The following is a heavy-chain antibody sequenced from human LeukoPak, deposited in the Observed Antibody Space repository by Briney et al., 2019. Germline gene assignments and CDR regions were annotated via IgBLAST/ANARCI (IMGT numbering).Heavy chain of an antibody. CDR3: ARDYGPYPGCSWFDP. J-gene: IGHJ5*02. V-gene: IGHV1-2*06. D-gene: IGHD2-21*01. Sequence: SVKVSCKASGYTFTGYYIHWVRQAPGQGLEWMGRIDCNGGGASYAQKFQGRVTMTRDTSISTAYMELDRLTSDDTAVYYCARDYGPYPGCSWFDPWGQGTLVTVSS. CDR1: GYTFTGYY. CDR2: IDCNGGGA.